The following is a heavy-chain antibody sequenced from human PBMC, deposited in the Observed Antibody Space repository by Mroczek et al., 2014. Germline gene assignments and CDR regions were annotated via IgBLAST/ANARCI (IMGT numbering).Heavy chain of an antibody. Sequence: QVQLVQSGGGVVQPGRSLRLSCAASGFTFSSYGMHWVRQAPGKGLEWVAVISYDGSNKYYADSVKGRFTISRDNSKNTLYLQMNSLRAEDTAVYYCAKEKAHSHDRSTGGSRPAGFDYWGQGTLVTVSS. CDR2: ISYDGSNK. CDR1: GFTFSSYG. J-gene: IGHJ4*02. V-gene: IGHV3-30*18. CDR3: AKEKAHSHDRSTGGSRPAGFDY. D-gene: IGHD1-26*01.